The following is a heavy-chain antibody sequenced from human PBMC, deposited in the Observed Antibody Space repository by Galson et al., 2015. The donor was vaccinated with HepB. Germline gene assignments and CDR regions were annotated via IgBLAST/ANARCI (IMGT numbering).Heavy chain of an antibody. J-gene: IGHJ6*03. V-gene: IGHV4-34*01. CDR2: INHSGST. CDR1: GGSFSGYY. CDR3: ARVGPVQRPNYYYYYMDV. D-gene: IGHD1-1*01. Sequence: ETLSLTCAVYGGSFSGYYWSWIRQPPGKGLEWIGEINHSGSTNYNPSLKSRVTISVDTSKNQFSLKLSSVTAADTAVYYCARVGPVQRPNYYYYYMDVWGKGTTVTVSS.